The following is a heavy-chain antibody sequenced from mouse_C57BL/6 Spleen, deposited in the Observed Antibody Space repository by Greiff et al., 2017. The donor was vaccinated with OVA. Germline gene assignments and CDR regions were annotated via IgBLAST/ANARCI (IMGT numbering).Heavy chain of an antibody. CDR2: IDPSDSYT. Sequence: QFQLQQPGAELVMPGASVKLSCKASGYTFTSYWMHWVKQRPGQGLEWIGEIDPSDSYTNYNQKFKGKSTLTVDKSSSTAYMQLSSLTSEDSAVYYCARDRAAQAYYAMDYWGQGTSVTVSS. J-gene: IGHJ4*01. CDR3: ARDRAAQAYYAMDY. CDR1: GYTFTSYW. D-gene: IGHD3-2*02. V-gene: IGHV1-69*01.